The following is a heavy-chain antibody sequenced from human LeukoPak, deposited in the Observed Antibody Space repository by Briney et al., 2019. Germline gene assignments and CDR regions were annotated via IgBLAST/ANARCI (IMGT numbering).Heavy chain of an antibody. Sequence: SETLSLTCAVYGGSFSGYYWSWIRQPPGKGLEWIGEINHSGSTNYNPSLKSRVTISVDTSKNQFSLKLSSVTAADTAVYYCARHGMTTVTTAGLPHYYYYMDVWGKGTTVTISS. D-gene: IGHD4-17*01. CDR1: GGSFSGYY. CDR2: INHSGST. CDR3: ARHGMTTVTTAGLPHYYYYMDV. V-gene: IGHV4-34*01. J-gene: IGHJ6*03.